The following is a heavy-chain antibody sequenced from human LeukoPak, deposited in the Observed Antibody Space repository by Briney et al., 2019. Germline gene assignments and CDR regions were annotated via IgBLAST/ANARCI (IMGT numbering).Heavy chain of an antibody. CDR2: MNPNSGNT. CDR1: GYTFTSYD. V-gene: IGHV1-8*01. D-gene: IGHD3-22*01. Sequence: ASVKVSFKASGYTFTSYDTNWVRQATGQGLEWMGWMNPNSGNTGYAQKFQGRVTMTRNTSISTAYMELSSLRSEDTAVYYCARGDGYYYDSSGYSYWGQGTLVTVSS. CDR3: ARGDGYYYDSSGYSY. J-gene: IGHJ4*02.